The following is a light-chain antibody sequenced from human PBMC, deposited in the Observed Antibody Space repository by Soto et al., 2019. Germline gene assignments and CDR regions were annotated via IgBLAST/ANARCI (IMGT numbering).Light chain of an antibody. CDR2: GAS. J-gene: IGKJ1*01. CDR3: QQYGSSPHT. V-gene: IGKV3-20*01. Sequence: EIVLTQSPGPLSLSAGERATLSCRASQSVSSSYLAWYQQKPGQAPRLLIYGASSRATGIPDRFSGSGSGTDFTLTISRLEPEDFAVYYCQQYGSSPHTFGQGTKVEIK. CDR1: QSVSSSY.